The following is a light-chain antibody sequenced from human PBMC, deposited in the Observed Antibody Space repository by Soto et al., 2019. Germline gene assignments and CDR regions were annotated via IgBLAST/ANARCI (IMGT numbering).Light chain of an antibody. CDR1: QSVSSSY. Sequence: EIVLTQSPGTLSLSPGERATLSCRASQSVSSSYLAWYQQKPGQAPRLLIYGASSRATGIPDRFSGSGSGTDVTRTISRLEPEDLAVYYCHQYGSLYTFGQGTKVDLK. J-gene: IGKJ2*01. V-gene: IGKV3-20*01. CDR3: HQYGSLYT. CDR2: GAS.